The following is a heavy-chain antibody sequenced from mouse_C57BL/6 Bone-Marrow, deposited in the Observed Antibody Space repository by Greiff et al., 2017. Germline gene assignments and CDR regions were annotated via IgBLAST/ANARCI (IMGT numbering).Heavy chain of an antibody. V-gene: IGHV5-17*01. CDR3: SRSTTQDAMDY. CDR1: GFPFSDYG. D-gene: IGHD1-1*01. CDR2: ISSGSSTI. Sequence: EVQLVESGGGLVKPGGSLKLSCAASGFPFSDYGMHWVRQAPEKGLEWVAYISSGSSTIYYADTVKGRFTISRDNAKNTLVLQMTSRRSEDTAMYYCSRSTTQDAMDYWGRGTAVTVSS. J-gene: IGHJ4*01.